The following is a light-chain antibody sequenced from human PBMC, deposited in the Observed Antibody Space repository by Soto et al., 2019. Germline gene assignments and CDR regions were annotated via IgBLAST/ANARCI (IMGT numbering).Light chain of an antibody. Sequence: DIVMTQSPDSLAVSLGERATINCKSSQSVLYSSNNKNYLXWYQQKPGQPPKLLIYWASTRESGVPDRFSGSGSGTDFTLTISSLQAEDVAVYYCQQYYSTPLTFGPGTKVDIK. CDR2: WAS. CDR3: QQYYSTPLT. CDR1: QSVLYSSNNKNY. V-gene: IGKV4-1*01. J-gene: IGKJ3*01.